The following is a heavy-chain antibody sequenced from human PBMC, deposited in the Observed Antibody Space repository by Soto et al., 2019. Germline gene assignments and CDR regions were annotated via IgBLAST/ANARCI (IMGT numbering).Heavy chain of an antibody. Sequence: GGSLRLSCVASGFTFSSYAFSWVRQAPGKGLEWVAGIGASGGGTYYADSVNGRFTISRDDSKNTLYLQMISPRAEDTAVYYCAKHLHIVVRFSPLFSFYGLDVWGQGTTVTVSS. CDR2: IGASGGGT. J-gene: IGHJ6*02. D-gene: IGHD2-2*01. CDR3: AKHLHIVVRFSPLFSFYGLDV. CDR1: GFTFSSYA. V-gene: IGHV3-23*01.